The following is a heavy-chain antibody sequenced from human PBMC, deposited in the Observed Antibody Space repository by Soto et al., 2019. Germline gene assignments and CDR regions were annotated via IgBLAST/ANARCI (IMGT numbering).Heavy chain of an antibody. CDR2: IYYSGST. Sequence: SATLSLTCTVSGGSISSGGYYWSWIRQHPGKGLEWIGYIYYSGSTYYNPSLKSRVTISVDTSKNQFSLKLSSVTAADTAVYYCARVAGVAAAGRGDWFDPWGQGTLVTVSS. CDR1: GGSISSGGYY. D-gene: IGHD6-13*01. CDR3: ARVAGVAAAGRGDWFDP. J-gene: IGHJ5*02. V-gene: IGHV4-31*03.